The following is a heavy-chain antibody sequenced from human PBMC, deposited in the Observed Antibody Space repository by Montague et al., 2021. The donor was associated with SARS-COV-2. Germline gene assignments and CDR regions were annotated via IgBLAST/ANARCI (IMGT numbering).Heavy chain of an antibody. J-gene: IGHJ4*02. CDR2: IYYTGSR. V-gene: IGHV4-39*07. Sequence: SETLSLTCTVSGASISSSDHYWSWNRPPPGKGLEWIGSIYYTGSRYYTPSLTSRLTISVDTSRYQFSLELTSVTAADTAIYYCATAGGVDNSGYVGRLRTYYFDYWGRGILVTVSS. CDR3: ATAGGVDNSGYVGRLRTYYFDY. D-gene: IGHD3-22*01. CDR1: GASISSSDHY.